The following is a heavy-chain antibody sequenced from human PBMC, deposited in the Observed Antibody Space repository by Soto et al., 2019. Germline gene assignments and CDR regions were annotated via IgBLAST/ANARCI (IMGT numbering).Heavy chain of an antibody. CDR1: GGSISSGGYY. J-gene: IGHJ6*02. D-gene: IGHD6-13*01. V-gene: IGHV4-31*03. Sequence: SETLSLTCTVSGGSISSGGYYWSWIRQHPGKGLEWIGYIYYSGSTYYNPSLKSRVTISVDTSKNQFSLKLGSVTAADTAVYYCARVSSWSGYYYYGMDVWGQGTTVTVSS. CDR3: ARVSSWSGYYYYGMDV. CDR2: IYYSGST.